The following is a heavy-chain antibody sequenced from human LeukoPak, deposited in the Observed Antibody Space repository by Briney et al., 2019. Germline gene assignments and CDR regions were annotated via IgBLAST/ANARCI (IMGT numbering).Heavy chain of an antibody. CDR2: ISYDGSNK. Sequence: GGSLRLSCAASGFTFSSYGMHWVRQAPGKGLEWVAVISYDGSNKYYADSVKGRFTISRDNSKNTLYLQMNSLRAEDTAVYYCAKDVNDYGDYVCDYWGQGTLVTVSS. CDR1: GFTFSSYG. V-gene: IGHV3-30*18. D-gene: IGHD4-17*01. J-gene: IGHJ4*02. CDR3: AKDVNDYGDYVCDY.